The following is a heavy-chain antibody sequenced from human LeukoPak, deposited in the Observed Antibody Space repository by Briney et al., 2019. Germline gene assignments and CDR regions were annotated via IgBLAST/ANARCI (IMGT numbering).Heavy chain of an antibody. D-gene: IGHD3-10*01. CDR2: INPNSGGT. J-gene: IGHJ4*02. Sequence: ASVKVSCKASGYTFTGYYMHWVRQAPGQGLEWMGWINPNSGGTNYAQKFQGRVTMTRDTSISTAYMELSRLRSDDTAVYYCARDSWGYYGSGSPPDYWGQGTLVTVSS. CDR3: ARDSWGYYGSGSPPDY. V-gene: IGHV1-2*02. CDR1: GYTFTGYY.